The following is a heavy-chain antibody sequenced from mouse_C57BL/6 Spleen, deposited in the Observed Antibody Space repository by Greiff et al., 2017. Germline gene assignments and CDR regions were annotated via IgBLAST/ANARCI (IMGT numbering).Heavy chain of an antibody. CDR1: GYAFSSYW. CDR2: IYPGDGDT. V-gene: IGHV1-80*01. J-gene: IGHJ4*01. CDR3: ARGEGAAQATGAMDY. Sequence: VQLQQSGAELVKPGASVKISCKASGYAFSSYWMNWVKQRPGKGLEWIGQIYPGDGDTNYNGKFKGKATLTVDTSSSTAYMQLSSLTSEDSAVYYCARGEGAAQATGAMDYWGQGTSVTVSS. D-gene: IGHD3-2*02.